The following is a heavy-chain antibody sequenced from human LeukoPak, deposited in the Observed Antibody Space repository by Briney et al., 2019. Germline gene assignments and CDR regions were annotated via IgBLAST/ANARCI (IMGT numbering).Heavy chain of an antibody. CDR2: INPNSGGT. CDR3: ARGGFTSGWYFYYYYMDV. D-gene: IGHD6-19*01. J-gene: IGHJ6*03. Sequence: ASVKVSCKASGYTFTGYYMHWVRRAPGQGLEWMGWINPNSGGTNYAQKFQGRVTMTRNTSISTAYMELSSLRSEDTAVYYCARGGFTSGWYFYYYYMDVWGKGTTVTISS. CDR1: GYTFTGYY. V-gene: IGHV1-2*02.